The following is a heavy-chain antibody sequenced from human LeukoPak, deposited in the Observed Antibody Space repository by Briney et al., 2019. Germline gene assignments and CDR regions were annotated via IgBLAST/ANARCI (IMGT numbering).Heavy chain of an antibody. D-gene: IGHD6-13*01. CDR2: IKSDGSST. Sequence: GGSLRLSCAASGFTFSNYWMHWVRQAPGTGPVWVSRIKSDGSSTRFADSVQGRFTISRDNGKNTLYLQMNSLRAEDTAVYYWARGGDSSNWYPGYFDYWGQGALVTVSS. CDR3: ARGGDSSNWYPGYFDY. J-gene: IGHJ4*02. CDR1: GFTFSNYW. V-gene: IGHV3-74*01.